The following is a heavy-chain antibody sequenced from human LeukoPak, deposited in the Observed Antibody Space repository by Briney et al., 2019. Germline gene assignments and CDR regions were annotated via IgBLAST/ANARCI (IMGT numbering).Heavy chain of an antibody. CDR3: ARVPYYDFWSGPPNWFDP. CDR1: GGTFSSYA. V-gene: IGHV1-69*13. J-gene: IGHJ5*02. Sequence: GASVKVSCKASGGTFSSYAISWVRQAPGQGLEWMGGIIPIFGTANYAQKFQGRVTITADGSTSTAYMELSGLRSEDTAVYYCARVPYYDFWSGPPNWFDPWGQGTLVTVSS. CDR2: IIPIFGTA. D-gene: IGHD3-3*01.